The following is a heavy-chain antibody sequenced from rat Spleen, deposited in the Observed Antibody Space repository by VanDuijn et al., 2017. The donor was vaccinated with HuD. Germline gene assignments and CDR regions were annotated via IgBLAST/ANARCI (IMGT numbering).Heavy chain of an antibody. CDR2: ISSGGDRI. CDR3: TRGNYGPDY. CDR1: GFTFSDYY. V-gene: IGHV5-25*01. Sequence: EVQLVESGGGLVQPGRSVKLSCTVSGFTFSDYYMAWVRQAPTKGLEWVASISSGGDRIYYLDSVKGRFIISRDNAKSTLYLQMNSLRSEDTATYYCTRGNYGPDYWGQGVMVTVSS. D-gene: IGHD1-11*01. J-gene: IGHJ2*01.